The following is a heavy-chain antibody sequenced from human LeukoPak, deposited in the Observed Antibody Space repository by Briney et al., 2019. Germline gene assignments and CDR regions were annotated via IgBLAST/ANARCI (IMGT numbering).Heavy chain of an antibody. D-gene: IGHD3-22*01. V-gene: IGHV4-4*07. J-gene: IGHJ4*02. CDR3: AGETYHYDSSGYFLDY. Sequence: PSETLSLTCTVSDGSINSYYWNWIRQPAGKGLEWIGRIYTTGSTNYNPSLKSRVSISVDKSKGQFSLKLSSVTAADTAVYYCAGETYHYDSSGYFLDYWGQGTLVTVSS. CDR1: DGSINSYY. CDR2: IYTTGST.